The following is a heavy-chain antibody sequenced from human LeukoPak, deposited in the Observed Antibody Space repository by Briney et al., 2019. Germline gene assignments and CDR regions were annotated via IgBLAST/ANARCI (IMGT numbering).Heavy chain of an antibody. CDR1: GFTFSSQS. CDR2: ISGSGDNT. J-gene: IGHJ4*02. CDR3: VKWTGYGMN. Sequence: GGSLRLSCAASGFTFSSQSMTWARQAPGKGLEWVSGISGSGDNTYYGDSVKGRFTISRDNSKSTMYLQMNSLRVEDTAVYYCVKWTGYGMNWGQGTLVTVSS. V-gene: IGHV3-23*01. D-gene: IGHD3/OR15-3a*01.